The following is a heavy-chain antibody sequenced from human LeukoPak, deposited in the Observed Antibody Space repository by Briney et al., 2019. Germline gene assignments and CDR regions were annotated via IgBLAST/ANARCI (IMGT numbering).Heavy chain of an antibody. Sequence: GGSLRLSCAASGFNFAGSVMSWVRQAPGKGLEWVSALSASGGSTYYTDSVKGRFTISRDISNNTLYLQMNSLRVEDTAVYYCTKGGPWMIAFGGAPDAFDIWGQGTMVTVSS. V-gene: IGHV3-23*01. D-gene: IGHD3-16*01. CDR3: TKGGPWMIAFGGAPDAFDI. J-gene: IGHJ3*02. CDR2: LSASGGST. CDR1: GFNFAGSV.